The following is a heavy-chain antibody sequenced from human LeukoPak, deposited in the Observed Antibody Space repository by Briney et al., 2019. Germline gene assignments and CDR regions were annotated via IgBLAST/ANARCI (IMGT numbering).Heavy chain of an antibody. Sequence: SETLSLTCTVSGGSISSYYWSWIRQHPGKGLEWIGYIYNGGNTYYKPSLKSRVTISVDASNNQFSLKLSSVTAADTAVYYCAIYFAGAGGRGTWGQGTLVTVSS. CDR1: GGSISSYY. CDR2: IYNGGNT. V-gene: IGHV4-59*06. D-gene: IGHD2/OR15-2a*01. J-gene: IGHJ4*02. CDR3: AIYFAGAGGRGT.